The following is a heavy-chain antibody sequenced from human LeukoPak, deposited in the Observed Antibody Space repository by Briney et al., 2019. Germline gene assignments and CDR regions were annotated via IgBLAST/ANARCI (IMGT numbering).Heavy chain of an antibody. J-gene: IGHJ3*02. D-gene: IGHD2-2*01. CDR1: GFTFSSYA. Sequence: PGGSLRLSYAASGFTFSSYAMSWVRQAPGKGLEWVSAISGSGGSTYYADSVKGRFTISRDNSKNPLYLQMNSLRAEDTAVYYCAGAPYAFGTNDAFDIWGQGTMVTVSS. CDR2: ISGSGGST. V-gene: IGHV3-23*01. CDR3: AGAPYAFGTNDAFDI.